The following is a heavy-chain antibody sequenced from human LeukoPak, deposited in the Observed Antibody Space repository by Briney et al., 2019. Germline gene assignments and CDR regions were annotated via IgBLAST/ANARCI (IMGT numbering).Heavy chain of an antibody. J-gene: IGHJ4*02. CDR1: GGSFSGYY. CDR2: INHSGST. Sequence: PSETLSLTCAVYGGSFSGYYRSWIRQPPGKGLEWIGEINHSGSTNYNPSLKSRVTISVDTSKNQFSLKLSSVTAADTAVYYCARQRPRYSSSSLNYFDYWGQGTLVTVSS. CDR3: ARQRPRYSSSSLNYFDY. V-gene: IGHV4-34*01. D-gene: IGHD6-6*01.